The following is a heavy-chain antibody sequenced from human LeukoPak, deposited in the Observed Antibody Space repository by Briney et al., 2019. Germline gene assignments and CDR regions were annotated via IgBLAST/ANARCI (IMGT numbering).Heavy chain of an antibody. CDR2: INPNSGGT. D-gene: IGHD5-18*01. Sequence: GASVKVSCKASGYTFTGYYMHWVRQAPGQGLEWMGWINPNSGGTNYAQKFQGRVTMTRDTSISTAYMELSRLRSDDTAVYYCAREQMRGYSYGPGGDYWGQGTLVTVSS. V-gene: IGHV1-2*02. J-gene: IGHJ4*02. CDR3: AREQMRGYSYGPGGDY. CDR1: GYTFTGYY.